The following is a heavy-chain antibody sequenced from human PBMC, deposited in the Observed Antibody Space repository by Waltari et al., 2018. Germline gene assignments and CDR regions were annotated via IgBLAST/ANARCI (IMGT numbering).Heavy chain of an antibody. V-gene: IGHV5-51*01. CDR2: IYPCDSET. Sequence: EVQLVQSGTEVKKPGESLKISCKGSGYSFTTYWIGWVRQMTGKGLEWMGIIYPCDSETRDSPSFQGQVTISADNSINTAYLQWSSLKASDTAMYYCARHRADWDDIVTGYYRYFDLWGRGTLVTVSP. D-gene: IGHD3-9*01. CDR3: ARHRADWDDIVTGYYRYFDL. CDR1: GYSFTTYW. J-gene: IGHJ2*01.